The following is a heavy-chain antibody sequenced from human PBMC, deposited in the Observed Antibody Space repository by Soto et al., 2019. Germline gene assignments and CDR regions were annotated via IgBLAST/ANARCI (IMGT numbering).Heavy chain of an antibody. J-gene: IGHJ4*02. V-gene: IGHV4-4*07. CDR2: IYTSGST. CDR3: AGTDSYTSGLDY. CDR1: GGSISSYY. D-gene: IGHD6-19*01. Sequence: PSETLSLTCTVSGGSISSYYWSWIRQPAGKGLEWIGRIYTSGSTNYNPSLKSRITMSVDTSKKQFSLRLTAVTAADTAVYFCAGTDSYTSGLDYWGQGTLVTVSS.